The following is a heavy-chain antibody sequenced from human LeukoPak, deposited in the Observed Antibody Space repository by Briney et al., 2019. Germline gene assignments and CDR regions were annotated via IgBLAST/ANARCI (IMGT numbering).Heavy chain of an antibody. CDR2: INPSGGST. CDR3: VREYGDDNWFDP. J-gene: IGHJ5*02. Sequence: ASVKVSCKASGYTFTSYYMHWVRQAPGQGLEWMGIINPSGGSTSYAQKFQGRVTMTRDTSKNHFSLKLSSVTAADTAVYYCVREYGDDNWFDPWGQGTLVTVSS. V-gene: IGHV1-46*01. CDR1: GYTFTSYY. D-gene: IGHD4-17*01.